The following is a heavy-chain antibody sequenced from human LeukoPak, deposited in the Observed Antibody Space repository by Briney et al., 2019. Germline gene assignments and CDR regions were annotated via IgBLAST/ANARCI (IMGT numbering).Heavy chain of an antibody. D-gene: IGHD3-22*01. CDR1: GFTFGDYA. J-gene: IGHJ4*02. CDR3: TGCSYYYDSSGYY. Sequence: PGGSLRLSCTASGFTFGDYAMSWVRQAPGKGLEWVGFIRSKAYGGTTEYAASVKGRFTISRDDSKSIAYLQMNSLKTEDTAVYYCTGCSYYYDSSGYYWGQGTLVTVSS. V-gene: IGHV3-49*04. CDR2: IRSKAYGGTT.